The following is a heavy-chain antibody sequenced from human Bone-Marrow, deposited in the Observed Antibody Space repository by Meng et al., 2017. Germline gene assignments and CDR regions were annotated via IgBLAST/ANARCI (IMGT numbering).Heavy chain of an antibody. V-gene: IGHV3-30*16. D-gene: IGHD6-19*01. CDR3: AGGAGEQWLATFDY. CDR2: ISYDGSNK. J-gene: IGHJ4*02. Sequence: VQLVEPGGCVVEPGRSPRLSCAASGFTFSSYGMHWVRQAPGKGLEWVAVISYDGSNKYYADSVKGRFTISRDNSKNTLYLQMNSLRAEDTAVYYCAGGAGEQWLATFDYWGQGTLVTVSS. CDR1: GFTFSSYG.